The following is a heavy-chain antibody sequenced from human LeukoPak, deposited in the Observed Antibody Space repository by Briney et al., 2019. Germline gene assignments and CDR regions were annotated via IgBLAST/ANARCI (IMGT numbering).Heavy chain of an antibody. CDR1: GGSISSGDYY. V-gene: IGHV4-30-4*02. CDR3: ARGRAAVDYYYMDV. D-gene: IGHD6-13*01. Sequence: SETLSLTCTVSGGSISSGDYYWSWIRQPPGKGLEWIGYIYYSGSTYYNPSLKSRVTISVDTSKNLFSLKLSSVTAADTAVYYCARGRAAVDYYYMDVWGKGTTVTVSS. J-gene: IGHJ6*03. CDR2: IYYSGST.